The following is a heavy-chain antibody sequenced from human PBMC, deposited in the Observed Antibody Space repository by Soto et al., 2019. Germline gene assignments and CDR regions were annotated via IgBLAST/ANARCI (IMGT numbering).Heavy chain of an antibody. CDR2: IYWDDDK. D-gene: IGHD3-10*02. V-gene: IGHV2-5*02. Sequence: QITLKESGPTLVKPTQTLTLTCTFSGLSLSTSGEAVGWIRQPPGKALEWLALIYWDDDKRYNPTLKTRLTITKHTSKIHVVLTLSNMDPVDTATYYCAHYVSTSPAGWFDPWGQGILVTVSS. CDR1: GLSLSTSGEA. CDR3: AHYVSTSPAGWFDP. J-gene: IGHJ5*02.